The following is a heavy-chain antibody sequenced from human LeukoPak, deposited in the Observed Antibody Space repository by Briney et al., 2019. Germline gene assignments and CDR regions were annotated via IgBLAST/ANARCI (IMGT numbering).Heavy chain of an antibody. CDR3: ARVLGGSYSKLGFDP. J-gene: IGHJ5*02. D-gene: IGHD3-10*01. V-gene: IGHV1-2*02. Sequence: AASVKVSCKASGYTFTGYYMHWVRQAPGQGLEWMGWINPNSGGTNYAQKFQGRVTMTRDTSISTAYMELSRLRSDDTAVYYCARVLGGSYSKLGFDPWGQGTLVTVSS. CDR1: GYTFTGYY. CDR2: INPNSGGT.